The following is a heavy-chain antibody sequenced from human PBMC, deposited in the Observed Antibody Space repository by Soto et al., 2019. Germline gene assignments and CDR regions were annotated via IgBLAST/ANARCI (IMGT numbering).Heavy chain of an antibody. J-gene: IGHJ4*02. CDR3: ARLHRYGDHPPDY. D-gene: IGHD4-17*01. CDR2: SSAYNGKT. V-gene: IGHV1-18*01. Sequence: QGQLVQSGAEVKKPGASVKVSCKASGYTFTMYGITWVRQAPGQGLEWMGWSSAYNGKTDYAEKFQGRVAMTTDSSTTTAYMELRSLRSDDTAVYYCARLHRYGDHPPDYWGQRTPVIVSS. CDR1: GYTFTMYG.